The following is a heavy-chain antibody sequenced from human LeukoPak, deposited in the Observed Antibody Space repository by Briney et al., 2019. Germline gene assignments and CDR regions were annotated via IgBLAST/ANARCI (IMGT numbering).Heavy chain of an antibody. J-gene: IGHJ4*01. CDR2: VYYRGST. V-gene: IGHV4-59*12. D-gene: IGHD3-22*01. Sequence: SETLSHTCTVSGGSISSYYWSWIRQPPGKGLEWIGYVYYRGSTNYNPSLKSRVTISVDTSKNQFSLKLTSVTAADTAVYYCARGLDSSGYPYWGQGNLVNVSS. CDR1: GGSISSYY. CDR3: ARGLDSSGYPY.